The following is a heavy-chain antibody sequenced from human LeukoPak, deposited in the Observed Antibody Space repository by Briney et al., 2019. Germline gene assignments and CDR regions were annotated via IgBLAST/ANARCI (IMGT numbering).Heavy chain of an antibody. CDR3: ARRGVGTSSIDY. D-gene: IGHD6-6*01. CDR2: FRHSGST. Sequence: PSETLPLTCTVSGGSIGSSSYNWGWIRQPPGKGLEWIGNFRHSGSTYYNPSLKSRVTISIDTSKNQLSLQLSSVTAADTAVYYCARRGVGTSSIDYWGQGTLVTVSS. V-gene: IGHV4-39*01. CDR1: GGSIGSSSYN. J-gene: IGHJ4*01.